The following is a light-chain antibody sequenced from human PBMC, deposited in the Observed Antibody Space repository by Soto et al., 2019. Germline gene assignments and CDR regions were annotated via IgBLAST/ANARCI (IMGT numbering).Light chain of an antibody. V-gene: IGKV1-5*01. J-gene: IGKJ1*01. CDR1: QSINSW. CDR3: QQYNSYSHT. CDR2: DAS. Sequence: DIQLTQSPSTLSASVVDRVTITCRASQSINSWLAWYQQKPGKAPKVLIHDASSLESGVPSTFSCSGSGTEFTFTITILQPEDSATYYCQQYNSYSHTFGRGTKVDIK.